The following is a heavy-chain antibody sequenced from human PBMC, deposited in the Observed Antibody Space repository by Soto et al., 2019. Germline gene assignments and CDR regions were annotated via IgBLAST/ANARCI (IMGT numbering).Heavy chain of an antibody. V-gene: IGHV1-18*04. D-gene: IGHD4-17*01. CDR1: GYTFSSYG. CDR2: ISAYNGHT. J-gene: IGHJ4*02. Sequence: GASVKVSCKASGYTFSSYGISWVRQAPGQGLEWMGWISAYNGHTKYLEKLQGRVMMTTDASINTAYLQWDSLKASDTAIYYCARPANTVADHFDLWGQGTPVTVSS. CDR3: ARPANTVADHFDL.